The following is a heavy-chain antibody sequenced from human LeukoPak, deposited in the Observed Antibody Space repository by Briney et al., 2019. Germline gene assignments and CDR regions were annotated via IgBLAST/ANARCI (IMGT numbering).Heavy chain of an antibody. CDR1: DDSLRTNSYY. V-gene: IGHV4-39*02. D-gene: IGHD2-2*01. CDR2: LHFSGTP. CDR3: TRGGDAHKLGNF. Sequence: SETLTLACSVSDDSLRTNSYYWAWIRQPLGKGLEWVGSLHFSGTPYYSPSLSSRVTVSRDTSKNHFSLNLKSVTATDTGVYFCTRGGDAHKLGNFWGPGILVTVSS. J-gene: IGHJ4*02.